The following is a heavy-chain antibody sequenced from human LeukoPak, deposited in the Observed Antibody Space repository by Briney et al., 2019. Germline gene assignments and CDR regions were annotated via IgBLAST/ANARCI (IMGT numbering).Heavy chain of an antibody. CDR2: IYYSGST. Sequence: LETLSLTCTVSGGSISSYYWSWIRQPPGKGLEWIGYIYYSGSTNYNPSLKSRVTISVDTSKNQFSLKLSSVTAADTAVYYCARAYYYDSSGYWGPIRSYYGMDVWGQGTTVTVSS. CDR1: GGSISSYY. CDR3: ARAYYYDSSGYWGPIRSYYGMDV. D-gene: IGHD3-22*01. J-gene: IGHJ6*02. V-gene: IGHV4-59*01.